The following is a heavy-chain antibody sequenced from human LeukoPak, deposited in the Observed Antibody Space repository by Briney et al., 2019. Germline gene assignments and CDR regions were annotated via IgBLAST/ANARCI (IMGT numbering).Heavy chain of an antibody. J-gene: IGHJ5*02. V-gene: IGHV4-59*12. CDR2: IYHSGST. CDR3: ARRSRGWFDP. CDR1: GGSISNNY. D-gene: IGHD3-10*01. Sequence: SETLSLTCTVSGGSISNNYWSWFRQPPGKGLEWIGEIYHSGSTNYNPSLKSRVTISVDKSKNQFSLKLSSVTAADTAVYYCARRSRGWFDPWGQGTLVTVSS.